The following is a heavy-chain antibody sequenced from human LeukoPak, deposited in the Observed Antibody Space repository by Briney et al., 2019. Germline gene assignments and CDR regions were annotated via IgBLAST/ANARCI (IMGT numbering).Heavy chain of an antibody. D-gene: IGHD2-2*01. Sequence: GGSLRLSCAASGFTFSIYAMSWVRQAPGKGLEWVSVISGSGGSTYYADSVKGRFTISRDNSKNTLYLQMNSLRAEDTAVYYCVKDPDPRYCSSTSCSPIWGQGTMVTVSS. CDR1: GFTFSIYA. J-gene: IGHJ3*02. CDR3: VKDPDPRYCSSTSCSPI. V-gene: IGHV3-23*01. CDR2: ISGSGGST.